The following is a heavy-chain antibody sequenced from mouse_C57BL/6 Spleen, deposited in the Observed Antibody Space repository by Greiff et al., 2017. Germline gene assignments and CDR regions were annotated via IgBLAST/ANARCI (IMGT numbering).Heavy chain of an antibody. D-gene: IGHD3-2*02. V-gene: IGHV1-64*01. Sequence: QVQLQQPGAELVKPGASVKLSCKASGYTFTSYWMHWVKQRPGQGLEWIGMIHPNSGSTNYNEKFKSKATLTVDKSSSTAYMQLSSLTSEDSAVYYCARGGSSGYGAYWGQGTLVTVSA. CDR3: ARGGSSGYGAY. J-gene: IGHJ3*01. CDR1: GYTFTSYW. CDR2: IHPNSGST.